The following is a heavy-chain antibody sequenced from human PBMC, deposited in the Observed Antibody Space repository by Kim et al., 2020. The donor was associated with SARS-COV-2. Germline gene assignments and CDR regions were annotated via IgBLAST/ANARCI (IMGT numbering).Heavy chain of an antibody. CDR3: ARAGYYYDSSGYYSGP. Sequence: SGKGRFTISRDNAKNTLYLQMNSLRAEDTAVYYCARAGYYYDSSGYYSGPWGQGTLVTVSS. D-gene: IGHD3-22*01. J-gene: IGHJ5*02. V-gene: IGHV3-74*01.